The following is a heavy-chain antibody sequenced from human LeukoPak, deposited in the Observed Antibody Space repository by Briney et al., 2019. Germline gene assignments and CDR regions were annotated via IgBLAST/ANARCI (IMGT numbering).Heavy chain of an antibody. D-gene: IGHD2-2*01. CDR3: ATGRDCSSTSCYWFDP. V-gene: IGHV1-2*02. CDR1: GYTFTGYY. Sequence: ASVKVSCKASGYTFTGYYMHWVRQAPGQGLEWMGWINPNSGGTNYAQKFQGRVTMTRDTSISTAYMELSRLRSEDTAVYYCATGRDCSSTSCYWFDPWGQGTLVTVSS. CDR2: INPNSGGT. J-gene: IGHJ5*02.